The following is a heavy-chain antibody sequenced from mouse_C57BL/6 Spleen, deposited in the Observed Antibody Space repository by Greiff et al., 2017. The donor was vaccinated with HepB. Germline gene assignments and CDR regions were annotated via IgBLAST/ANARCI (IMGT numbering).Heavy chain of an antibody. CDR1: GYAFSSSW. Sequence: QVQLKESGPELVKPGASVKISCKASGYAFSSSWMNWVKQRPGKGLEWIGRIYPGDGDTNYNGKFKGKATLTADKSSSTAYMQLSSLTSEDSAVYFCASLTTVVAPYAMDYWGQGTSVTVSS. J-gene: IGHJ4*01. CDR2: IYPGDGDT. D-gene: IGHD1-1*01. V-gene: IGHV1-82*01. CDR3: ASLTTVVAPYAMDY.